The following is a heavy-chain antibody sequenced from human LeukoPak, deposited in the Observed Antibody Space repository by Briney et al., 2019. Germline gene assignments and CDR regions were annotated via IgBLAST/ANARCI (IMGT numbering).Heavy chain of an antibody. V-gene: IGHV3-73*01. Sequence: GGSLRLSCAASGFTFIGAAMHWVREASGKGLEWVGRIRSKANSYATAYAASVKGRFTISRDDSKNTAYLQMNSLKTEDTAVYYCTRQPDYGDYGYWGQGTLVTVSS. CDR1: GFTFIGAA. D-gene: IGHD4-17*01. J-gene: IGHJ4*02. CDR3: TRQPDYGDYGY. CDR2: IRSKANSYAT.